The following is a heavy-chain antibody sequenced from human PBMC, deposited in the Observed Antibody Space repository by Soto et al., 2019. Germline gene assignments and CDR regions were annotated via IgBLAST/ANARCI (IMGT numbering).Heavy chain of an antibody. CDR1: GFSFSMNC. Sequence: GGSLRLYFTACGFSFSMNCTSWVRQDKGKGKEWVDKIKKDGSEKYCEDSVKGRFTIYRDNAKKSLYLQMDSLRVEDTALYYCFNVAFGYWGRGTLVTVSS. CDR2: IKKDGSEK. V-gene: IGHV3-7*01. J-gene: IGHJ4*02. CDR3: FNVAFGY.